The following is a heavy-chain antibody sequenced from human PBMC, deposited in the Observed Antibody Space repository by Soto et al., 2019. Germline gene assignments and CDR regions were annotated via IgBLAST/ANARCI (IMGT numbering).Heavy chain of an antibody. D-gene: IGHD3-22*01. CDR1: EFSFSSYW. Sequence: GGSLRLSCAASEFSFSSYWMHWVRQAPGKGLLWVSRINSDGSSTSYADSVKGRFTISRDNAKNTLFLQMNSLRVEDTAVYYCTREGLGDGFKTWGQGALVTVSS. CDR3: TREGLGDGFKT. J-gene: IGHJ5*02. V-gene: IGHV3-74*01. CDR2: INSDGSST.